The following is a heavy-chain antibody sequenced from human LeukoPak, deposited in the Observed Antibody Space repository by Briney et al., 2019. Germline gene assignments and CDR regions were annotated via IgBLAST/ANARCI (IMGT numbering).Heavy chain of an antibody. V-gene: IGHV2-5*02. J-gene: IGHJ5*01. D-gene: IGHD2-21*02. Sequence: SGPTLVNPTQTLTLTCTLSGFSLSTGGMGVGWIRQPPGKALEWLAFTFWDDNEHYSPSLKNRLTITKDTSKNQVILTMTNMDPVDTATYYCSHRHNLGVTGPVVTFDSWGQGTLVTVSS. CDR1: GFSLSTGGMG. CDR3: SHRHNLGVTGPVVTFDS. CDR2: TFWDDNE.